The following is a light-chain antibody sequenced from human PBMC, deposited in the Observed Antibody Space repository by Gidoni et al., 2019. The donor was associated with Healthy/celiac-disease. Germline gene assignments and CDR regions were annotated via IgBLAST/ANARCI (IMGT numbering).Light chain of an antibody. J-gene: IGKJ4*01. CDR3: QQYNNWAPRT. CDR2: GAA. Sequence: EIAMTQSPAHLSVSPGERATLSCRASQSVSSNLAWYQQKPGQAPRHRIYGAATRATGIPARFSGSGSGREFSLTISSMQSEDDAVYYCQQYNNWAPRTFGGGTKVEIK. V-gene: IGKV3D-15*01. CDR1: QSVSSN.